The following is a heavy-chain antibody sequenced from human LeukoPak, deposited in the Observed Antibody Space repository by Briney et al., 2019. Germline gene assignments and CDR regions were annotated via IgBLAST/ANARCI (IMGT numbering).Heavy chain of an antibody. CDR1: GFIFSDYV. CDR2: VTGGGDTT. Sequence: GGSLRLSCAASGFIFSDYVMNWVRQAPGKGLEWVSAVTGGGDTTHYADSVKGRFTISRDNSKNTLFLQINSLRGEDTAAYYCAKDGIDGGSHFDSWGQGTLVTVPP. V-gene: IGHV3-23*01. D-gene: IGHD3-16*01. J-gene: IGHJ4*02. CDR3: AKDGIDGGSHFDS.